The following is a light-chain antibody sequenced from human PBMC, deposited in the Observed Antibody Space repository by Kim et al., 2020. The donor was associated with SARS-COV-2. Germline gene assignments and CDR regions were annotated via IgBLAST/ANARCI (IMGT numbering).Light chain of an antibody. CDR1: RNYIRAFEH. V-gene: IGLV2-8*01. J-gene: IGLJ1*01. CDR3: SSFATSDIYYV. Sequence: QXVTISVTGNRNYIRAFEHVSCYQQHPGEAPKLIIYEVNKRPSGVPDRFSGSKSGNTASLTVSGLQADDEADYFCSSFATSDIYYVFGTGTKVTVL. CDR2: EVN.